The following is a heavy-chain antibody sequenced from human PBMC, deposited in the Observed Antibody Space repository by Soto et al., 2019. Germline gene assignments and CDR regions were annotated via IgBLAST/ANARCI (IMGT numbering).Heavy chain of an antibody. CDR2: IYYSGST. Sequence: SETLSLTCTVSGGSISSTSYYWGWIRQPPGKGLEWIGSIYYSGSTYYNPSLKSRVTISVDTSKTQFSLKLSSVTAADTAVYYCARRGKVITTNYGMDVWGQGTTVTVSS. CDR3: ARRGKVITTNYGMDV. D-gene: IGHD4-4*01. V-gene: IGHV4-39*01. CDR1: GGSISSTSYY. J-gene: IGHJ6*02.